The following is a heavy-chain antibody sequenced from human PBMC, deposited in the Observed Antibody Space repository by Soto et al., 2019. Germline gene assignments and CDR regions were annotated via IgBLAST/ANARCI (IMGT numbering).Heavy chain of an antibody. D-gene: IGHD6-13*01. CDR2: ISSSGYTM. CDR1: GFTFSDYH. J-gene: IGHJ4*02. V-gene: IGHV3-11*01. Sequence: QVQLVESGGDLVKPGGSLRLSCAASGFTFSDYHMSWIRQAPGKGLEWVSYISSSGYTMYYADSVKGRFTISRDNAKTALYLLMNGLRAEDTAVYYCARMYSSSWYYFDHWGQGALVTVSS. CDR3: ARMYSSSWYYFDH.